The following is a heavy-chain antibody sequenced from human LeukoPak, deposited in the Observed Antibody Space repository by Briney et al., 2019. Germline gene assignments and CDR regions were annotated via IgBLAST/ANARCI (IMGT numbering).Heavy chain of an antibody. CDR2: ISGSGGST. D-gene: IGHD3-22*01. Sequence: GGSLRLSCAASGFTFSSYAMSWVRQAPGKGLEWVSAISGSGGSTYYADSVEGRFTISRDNSKNTLYLQMNSLRAEDTAVYYCAKDPEYYYDSSGYYPRFDYWGQGTLVTVSS. CDR3: AKDPEYYYDSSGYYPRFDY. CDR1: GFTFSSYA. V-gene: IGHV3-23*01. J-gene: IGHJ4*02.